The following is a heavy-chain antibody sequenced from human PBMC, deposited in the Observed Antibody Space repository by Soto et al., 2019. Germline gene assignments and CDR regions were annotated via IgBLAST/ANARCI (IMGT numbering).Heavy chain of an antibody. J-gene: IGHJ4*02. D-gene: IGHD6-19*01. CDR1: GFTFSSYA. Sequence: VLSLRLSCAASGFTFSSYAMSWVRQAPGKGLEWVSAISGSGGSTYYADSVKGRFTISRDNSKNTLYLQMNSLRAEDTAVYYCAKYWAVAGLDYWGQGTLVTVSS. CDR2: ISGSGGST. CDR3: AKYWAVAGLDY. V-gene: IGHV3-23*01.